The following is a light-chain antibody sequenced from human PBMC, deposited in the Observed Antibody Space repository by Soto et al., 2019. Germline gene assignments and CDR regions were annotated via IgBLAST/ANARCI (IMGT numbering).Light chain of an antibody. Sequence: DIQMTQSPSTLSASVGDRVTITCRASQSISSWLAWYQQKPGKAPKLLIYDASSLESGVPSRFSGSGSGTEFTLTISSLQADDFATYYCQQYNSYPRTFGQGTKVDIK. J-gene: IGKJ1*01. CDR1: QSISSW. CDR2: DAS. V-gene: IGKV1-5*01. CDR3: QQYNSYPRT.